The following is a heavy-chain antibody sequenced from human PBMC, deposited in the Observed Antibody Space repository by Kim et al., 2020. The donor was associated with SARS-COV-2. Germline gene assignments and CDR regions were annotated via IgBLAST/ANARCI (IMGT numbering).Heavy chain of an antibody. CDR3: ARDFGKSGSYFDY. D-gene: IGHD1-26*01. Sequence: GGSLRLSCAASGFTFSSYSMNWVRQAPGKGLEWVSSISSSSSYIYYADSVKGRFTISRDNAKNSLYLQMNSLRAEDTAVYYCARDFGKSGSYFDYWGQGTLVTVSS. CDR1: GFTFSSYS. CDR2: ISSSSSYI. V-gene: IGHV3-21*01. J-gene: IGHJ4*02.